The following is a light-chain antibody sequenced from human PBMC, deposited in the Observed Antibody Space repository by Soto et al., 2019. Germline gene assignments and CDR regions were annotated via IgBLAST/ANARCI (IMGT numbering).Light chain of an antibody. Sequence: EIVLTQSPGTLSLSPGERATLSCRASQSVPSDWLAWYRHKPVQAPRLLIYGASSRATGVPERVRGSESGTDINLTINKMQPEDFAVYYCQQYGNFPYTFGKGTKLEIK. CDR1: QSVPSDW. CDR3: QQYGNFPYT. V-gene: IGKV3-20*01. J-gene: IGKJ2*01. CDR2: GAS.